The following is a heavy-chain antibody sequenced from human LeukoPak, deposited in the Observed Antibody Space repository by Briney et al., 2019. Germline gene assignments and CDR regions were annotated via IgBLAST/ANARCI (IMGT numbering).Heavy chain of an antibody. CDR2: IIPILGIA. Sequence: ASVKVSCKASGGTFSSYAISWVRQAPGQGLEWMGRIIPILGIANYAQKFQGRVTITADKSTSTAYMELSSLRSEDTAVYYCARGVVVVPADIHWFDPWGQGTLVTVSS. J-gene: IGHJ5*02. V-gene: IGHV1-69*04. CDR3: ARGVVVVPADIHWFDP. CDR1: GGTFSSYA. D-gene: IGHD2-2*02.